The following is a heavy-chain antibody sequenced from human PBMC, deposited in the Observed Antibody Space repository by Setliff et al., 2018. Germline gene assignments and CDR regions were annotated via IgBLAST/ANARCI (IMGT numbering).Heavy chain of an antibody. CDR2: IIHSGST. V-gene: IGHV4-34*08. CDR1: GFSFSDYY. CDR3: LGSSGSWGYYFDY. Sequence: PGGSLRLSCAASGFSFSDYYMMWIRQHPGKGLEWLGEIIHSGSTNYNPYLKSGVTIAVDTSQNQFSLKLSSVTAAATAVYYCLGSSGSWGYYFDYWGQGTLVTVSS. D-gene: IGHD5-18*01. J-gene: IGHJ4*02.